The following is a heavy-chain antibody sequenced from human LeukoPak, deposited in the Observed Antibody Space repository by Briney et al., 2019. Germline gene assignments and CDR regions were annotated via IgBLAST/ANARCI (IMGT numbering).Heavy chain of an antibody. Sequence: GGSLRLSCAASGFTFDDYAMHWVRQAPGKGLEWVSLISWDGGSTYYADSVKGRFTISRDNSKNSLYLQMNSLRTEDTALYYCAKSDDGYCSGGSCYRMGREYYYYMDVWGKGTTVTISS. CDR1: GFTFDDYA. V-gene: IGHV3-43*01. J-gene: IGHJ6*03. CDR3: AKSDDGYCSGGSCYRMGREYYYYMDV. CDR2: ISWDGGST. D-gene: IGHD2-15*01.